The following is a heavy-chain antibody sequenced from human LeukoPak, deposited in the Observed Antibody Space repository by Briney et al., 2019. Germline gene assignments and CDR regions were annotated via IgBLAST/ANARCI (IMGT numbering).Heavy chain of an antibody. CDR3: ARQPDCSSTSCRDYYYYGMDV. D-gene: IGHD2-2*01. CDR2: ISSNSSYI. Sequence: GGSLRLSCAASGFTFSSYSMNWVRQAPGKGLEWVSSISSNSSYIYYADSVKGRFTISRDNAKNSLYLQMNSLRAEDTAVYYCARQPDCSSTSCRDYYYYGMDVWGQGTTVTVSS. CDR1: GFTFSSYS. V-gene: IGHV3-21*01. J-gene: IGHJ6*02.